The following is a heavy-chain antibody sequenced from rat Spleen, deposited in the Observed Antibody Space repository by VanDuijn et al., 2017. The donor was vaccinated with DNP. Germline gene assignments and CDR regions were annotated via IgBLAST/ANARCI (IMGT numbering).Heavy chain of an antibody. V-gene: IGHV5-58*01. CDR2: INTDGGTT. Sequence: EVQLVETGGGLVQPGRSLQLSCVASGFTFSSYWMYWIRQAPGKGLEWVASINTDGGTTYYRDSVKGRFTFSRDNAETTVYLQMNSLRSGDTATYYWSKDLDGGFAMDAWGQGTSVTVSS. J-gene: IGHJ4*01. CDR1: GFTFSSYW. D-gene: IGHD1-11*01. CDR3: SKDLDGGFAMDA.